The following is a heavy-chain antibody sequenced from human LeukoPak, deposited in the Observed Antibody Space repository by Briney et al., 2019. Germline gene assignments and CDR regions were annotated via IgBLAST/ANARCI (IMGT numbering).Heavy chain of an antibody. J-gene: IGHJ4*02. V-gene: IGHV2-5*02. D-gene: IGHD3-22*01. CDR2: IYWDEDK. CDR1: GFSLTTTKVG. CDR3: AHCRSRAHDSNRDCDY. Sequence: SGPTLVEPTQTLTLTCTFSGFSLTTTKVGVGWIRLPPGKALEWLAIIYWDEDKRYSPSLKSRLTLTKDTSKSQVVLTMTNMDPADTGTYYCAHCRSRAHDSNRDCDYWGQGTLVTVSS.